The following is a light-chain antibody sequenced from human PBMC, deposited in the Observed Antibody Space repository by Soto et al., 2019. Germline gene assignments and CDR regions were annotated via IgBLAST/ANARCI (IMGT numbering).Light chain of an antibody. V-gene: IGKV1-39*01. J-gene: IGKJ1*01. CDR1: QTISTY. Sequence: DIQMTQSPPSLSASVGDRVTITCRASQTISTYLNWYQQKPGKAPKLLMHAASSLHRGVPSRFSGSGSGTDFTLTISRLQPEDFATYYCQKSYRTPRTFGQGNKVDIK. CDR3: QKSYRTPRT. CDR2: AAS.